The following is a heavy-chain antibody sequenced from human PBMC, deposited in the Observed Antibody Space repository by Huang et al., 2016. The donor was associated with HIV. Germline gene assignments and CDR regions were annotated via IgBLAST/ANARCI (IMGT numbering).Heavy chain of an antibody. D-gene: IGHD4-17*01. CDR2: IIPMFGTP. CDR1: GGTFSKYA. Sequence: QVQLVQSGAEVKTPGSSVKVSCKASGGTFSKYAISWVRQAPGQGLELMGGIIPMFGTPNYARKCQGRVTITADDSTSTTYVEVSSLRSEDTALYYCARGQLGSYGDYDVLYWGQGTLVTVSS. J-gene: IGHJ4*02. V-gene: IGHV1-69*13. CDR3: ARGQLGSYGDYDVLY.